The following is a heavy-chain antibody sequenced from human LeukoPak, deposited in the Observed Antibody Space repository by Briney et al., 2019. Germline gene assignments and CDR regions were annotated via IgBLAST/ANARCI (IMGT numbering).Heavy chain of an antibody. J-gene: IGHJ3*02. CDR2: INPNSGGT. CDR1: GYTFTGYY. V-gene: IGHV1-2*04. CDR3: ARGFSSTTFDASDI. Sequence: ASVKVSCKASGYTFTGYYMHWVRQAPGQGLEWMGWINPNSGGTNYAQKFQGWVTMTRDTSISTAYMELSRLRSGDTAVYYCARGFSSTTFDASDIWGQGTMVTVSS. D-gene: IGHD2-2*01.